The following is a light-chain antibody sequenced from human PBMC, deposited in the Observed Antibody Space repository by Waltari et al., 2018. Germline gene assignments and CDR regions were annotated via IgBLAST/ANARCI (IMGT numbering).Light chain of an antibody. V-gene: IGKV1-12*01. Sequence: DTQMTQFPSAVPAFVGDRVTITCRASQAIGIWLAWYQQKPGKAPKLLIYQASTLQSGVPSRFSGSGSGTDFTITISSLQPEDFATYYCQQAHTFPLTFGGGTKVEIK. J-gene: IGKJ4*01. CDR2: QAS. CDR1: QAIGIW. CDR3: QQAHTFPLT.